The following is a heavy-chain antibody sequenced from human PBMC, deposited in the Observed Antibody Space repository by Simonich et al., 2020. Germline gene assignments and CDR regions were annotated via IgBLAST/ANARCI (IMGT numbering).Heavy chain of an antibody. D-gene: IGHD7-27*01. V-gene: IGHV1-2*02. CDR2: INPNSGGT. CDR1: GYTFTGYY. CDR3: ARGALTGDYYYMDV. Sequence: QVQLVQSGAEVKKPGASVKVSCKASGYTFTGYYMHWVRQAPGQGLEWMGWINPNSGGTNYEQKFNGRVTMTRDTSISTAYMELSRLRSDDTAVYYCARGALTGDYYYMDVWGKGTTVTVSS. J-gene: IGHJ6*03.